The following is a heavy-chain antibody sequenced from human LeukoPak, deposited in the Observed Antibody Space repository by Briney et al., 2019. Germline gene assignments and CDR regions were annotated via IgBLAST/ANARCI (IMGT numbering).Heavy chain of an antibody. CDR2: IYTSGST. V-gene: IGHV4-4*07. CDR1: GGSISSYY. J-gene: IGHJ4*02. D-gene: IGHD6-19*01. Sequence: PSETLSLTCTVSGGSISSYYWSWIRQPAGKGLEWIGRIYTSGSTNYNPSLKSRVTMSVDTSKNQFSLKLSSVTAADTAVYYRASSLLGQWLGSIDYWGQGTLVTVSS. CDR3: ASSLLGQWLGSIDY.